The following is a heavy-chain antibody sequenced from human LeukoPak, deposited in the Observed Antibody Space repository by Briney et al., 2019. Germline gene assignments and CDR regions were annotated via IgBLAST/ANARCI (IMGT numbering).Heavy chain of an antibody. D-gene: IGHD3-3*01. V-gene: IGHV3-53*01. CDR2: IYSGGST. Sequence: PGGSLRLSCAASGFTVSSNYMSWVRQAPGKGLEWVSVIYSGGSTYYADSVKGRFTISRDNAKNSLYLQMNSLRAEDTAVYYCARVFNYDFWSGLDYWGQGTLVTVSS. CDR1: GFTVSSNY. J-gene: IGHJ4*02. CDR3: ARVFNYDFWSGLDY.